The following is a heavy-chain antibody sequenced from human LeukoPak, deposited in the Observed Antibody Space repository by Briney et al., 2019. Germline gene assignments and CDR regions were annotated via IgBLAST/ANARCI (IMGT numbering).Heavy chain of an antibody. V-gene: IGHV3-48*04. Sequence: GALRLSCVASTFTFSSYSMNWVRQAPGKGLEWVSFISSSGDTIYYADSVKGRFTISRDNAKSSLYLQMNSLRADDTAVYYCARAGGVDYWGQGTLVTVSS. D-gene: IGHD2-8*01. J-gene: IGHJ4*02. CDR1: TFTFSSYS. CDR2: ISSSGDTI. CDR3: ARAGGVDY.